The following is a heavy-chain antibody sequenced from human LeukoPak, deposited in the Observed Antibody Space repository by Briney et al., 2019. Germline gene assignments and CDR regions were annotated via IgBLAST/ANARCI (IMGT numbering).Heavy chain of an antibody. D-gene: IGHD2-2*01. CDR2: INPNSGGT. J-gene: IGHJ3*02. V-gene: IGHV1-2*06. CDR3: ARDRVRRDAFDI. Sequence: ASVKVSCKASGYTFTGYYMNWVRQAPGQGLEWMGRINPNSGGTNYAQKFQGRVTMTRDTSISTAYMELSRLRSDDTAGYYCARDRVRRDAFDIWGQGTMVTVSS. CDR1: GYTFTGYY.